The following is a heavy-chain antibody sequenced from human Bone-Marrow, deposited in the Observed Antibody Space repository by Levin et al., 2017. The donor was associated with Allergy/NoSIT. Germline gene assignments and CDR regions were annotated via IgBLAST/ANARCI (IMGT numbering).Heavy chain of an antibody. Sequence: LGESLKISCAASGFTFTNYGMHWVRQAPGEGLEWVATIWSDGNNKYYADSVKGRFTLSRDNSKNTLYLQMNSLRVEDTAVYYCARKAYVSGWDTFDYWGQGTLVTVSS. V-gene: IGHV3-33*01. D-gene: IGHD6-19*01. CDR1: GFTFTNYG. J-gene: IGHJ4*02. CDR3: ARKAYVSGWDTFDY. CDR2: IWSDGNNK.